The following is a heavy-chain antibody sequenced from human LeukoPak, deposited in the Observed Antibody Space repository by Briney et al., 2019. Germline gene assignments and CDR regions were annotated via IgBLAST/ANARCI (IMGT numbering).Heavy chain of an antibody. CDR1: GFTFSSYS. CDR2: INSSSSTI. V-gene: IGHV3-48*04. D-gene: IGHD2-2*01. Sequence: GGSLRLSCAASGFTFSSYSMNWVRQAPGKGLEWVSYINSSSSTIYYADSVKGRFTISRDNAKNSLYLQMNSLRAEDTAVYYCARDSLDIVVVPAAPNAYYYYYYMDVWGKGTTVTVSS. CDR3: ARDSLDIVVVPAAPNAYYYYYYMDV. J-gene: IGHJ6*03.